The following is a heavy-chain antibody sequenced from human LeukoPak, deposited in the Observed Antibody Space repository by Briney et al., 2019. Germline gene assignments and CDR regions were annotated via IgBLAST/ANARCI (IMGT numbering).Heavy chain of an antibody. D-gene: IGHD3-22*01. V-gene: IGHV3-30*02. CDR2: IRYDGSNK. CDR3: AKSGITMIVVAPGPFDY. Sequence: GGSLRLSCAASGFTFSSYGMHWVRQAPGKGLEWVAFIRYDGSNKYYADSVKGRFTISRDNSKNTLYLQMNSLRAEDTAVYYCAKSGITMIVVAPGPFDYWGQGTRVTVSS. CDR1: GFTFSSYG. J-gene: IGHJ4*02.